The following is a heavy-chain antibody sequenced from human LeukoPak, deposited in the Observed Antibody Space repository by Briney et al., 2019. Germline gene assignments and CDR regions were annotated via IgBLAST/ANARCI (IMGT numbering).Heavy chain of an antibody. CDR2: INPNSGDT. Sequence: ASVKVSCKASGYTLTGYPMHWLRQAPGQGLEWMGWINPNSGDTNYAQKFQGRVTMTRDTSISTAYMELSRLTSDDTAVYYCAKTPYEYYFDYWGQGTLVTVSS. V-gene: IGHV1-2*02. J-gene: IGHJ4*02. CDR3: AKTPYEYYFDY. CDR1: GYTLTGYP. D-gene: IGHD5-12*01.